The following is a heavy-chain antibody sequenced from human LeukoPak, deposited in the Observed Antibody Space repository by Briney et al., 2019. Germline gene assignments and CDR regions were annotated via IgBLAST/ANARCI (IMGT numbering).Heavy chain of an antibody. CDR2: IIPIFGTA. Sequence: GASVKVSCKASGGTFSSYAISWVRQAPGQGLEWMGGIIPIFGTANYAQKFQGRVTITADESTSTAYMELSSLRSEDTAVYYCATPAPYYYGSGSYYEFDYWGQGTLVTVSS. CDR3: ATPAPYYYGSGSYYEFDY. CDR1: GGTFSSYA. J-gene: IGHJ4*02. D-gene: IGHD3-10*01. V-gene: IGHV1-69*13.